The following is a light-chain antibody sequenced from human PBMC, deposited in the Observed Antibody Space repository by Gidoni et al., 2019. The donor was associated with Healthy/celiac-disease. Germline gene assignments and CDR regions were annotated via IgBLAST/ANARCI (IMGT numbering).Light chain of an antibody. V-gene: IGKV1-5*03. J-gene: IGKJ2*03. CDR2: KAS. Sequence: IQMTQSPSTLSASVGDQVTITCRASQSISSWLAWYQQQPWKAPKLLIYKASSLESGVPSRFSGSGSGTEFTLTISSLQPDDFATYYCQQYNSYSSFGQGTKLEIK. CDR1: QSISSW. CDR3: QQYNSYSS.